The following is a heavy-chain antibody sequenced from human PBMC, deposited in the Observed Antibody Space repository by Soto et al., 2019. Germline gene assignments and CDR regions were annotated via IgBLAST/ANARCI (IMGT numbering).Heavy chain of an antibody. CDR1: GYTFTGYY. V-gene: IGHV1-2*04. D-gene: IGHD3-10*01. Sequence: ASAKVSCKASGYTFTGYYMHWARQAPGQGLEWMGWINPNSGGTNYAQKFQGWVTMTRDTSISTAYMELSRLRSDDTAVYYCARERITMVRGLSYGMDVWGQGTTVTVSS. CDR2: INPNSGGT. J-gene: IGHJ6*02. CDR3: ARERITMVRGLSYGMDV.